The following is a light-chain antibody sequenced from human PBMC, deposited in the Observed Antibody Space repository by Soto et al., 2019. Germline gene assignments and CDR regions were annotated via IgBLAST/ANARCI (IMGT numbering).Light chain of an antibody. CDR1: QSVSSSY. V-gene: IGKV3-20*01. CDR2: GAS. Sequence: EIVLTQSPGTLSLSPGDRATLSCRASQSVSSSYLAWYQQKPGQAPGLLIYGASSRVTGIPDRFSGSGSGTDFTLTISRLEPEDFAVYYCQQYGRSPWTFGQGTKVEVK. CDR3: QQYGRSPWT. J-gene: IGKJ1*01.